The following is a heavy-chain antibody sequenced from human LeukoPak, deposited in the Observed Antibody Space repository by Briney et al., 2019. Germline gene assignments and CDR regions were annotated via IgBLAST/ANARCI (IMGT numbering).Heavy chain of an antibody. D-gene: IGHD6-13*01. V-gene: IGHV4-61*02. CDR1: GDSISSGTYY. J-gene: IGHJ3*02. Sequence: SETLSLTCTVSGDSISSGTYYWSWIRQPAGKGLEWIGRIHISGSTTYNPSLKSRVDISVDTSKNQFSLKLSSVTAADTAVYYCARDVGIAAAGFAFDIWGQGTMVTVSS. CDR2: IHISGST. CDR3: ARDVGIAAAGFAFDI.